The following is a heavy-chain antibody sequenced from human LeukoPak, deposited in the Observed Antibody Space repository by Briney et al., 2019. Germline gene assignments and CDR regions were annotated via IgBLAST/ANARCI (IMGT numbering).Heavy chain of an antibody. CDR3: AXXXXXXXSGSYYGYFDY. J-gene: IGHJ4*02. CDR2: INPNSGGT. V-gene: IGHV1-2*02. CDR1: GYTFTGYY. Sequence: ASVKVSCKASGYTFTGYYMHWVRQAPGQGLEWMGWINPNSGGTNYAQKFQGRVTMTRDTSISTAYMELSRLRSDDTAVYYCAXXXXXXXSGSYYGYFDYWGQGTLVTVSS. D-gene: IGHD3-10*01.